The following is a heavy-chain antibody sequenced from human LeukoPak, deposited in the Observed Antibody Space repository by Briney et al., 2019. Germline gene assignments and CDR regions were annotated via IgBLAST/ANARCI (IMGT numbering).Heavy chain of an antibody. CDR2: INWNGGST. CDR3: ARARLIVVVPDAFDI. V-gene: IGHV3-20*04. Sequence: WGSLRLSGAASGFTFDDYGMSWVRQAPGKGLEWVSGINWNGGSTGYADSVKGRFTISRDNAKNSLYLQMNSLRAEDTALYYCARARLIVVVPDAFDIWGQGTMVTVSS. CDR1: GFTFDDYG. D-gene: IGHD3-22*01. J-gene: IGHJ3*02.